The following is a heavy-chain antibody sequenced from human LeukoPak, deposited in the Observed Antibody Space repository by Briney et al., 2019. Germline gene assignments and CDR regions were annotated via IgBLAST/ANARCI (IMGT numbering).Heavy chain of an antibody. D-gene: IGHD3-10*01. CDR2: IYWDDDK. CDR1: GFSLSTRGVG. Sequence: SGPTLVNPTQTLTLTCTFSGFSLSTRGVGVGWIRQPPGKALEWLALIYWDDDKRYSPSLKSRLTITKDTSKNQVVLTMSNMDPVDTATYYCAALTRGFWNYYLDYWGQGTLSPSPQ. CDR3: AALTRGFWNYYLDY. J-gene: IGHJ4*02. V-gene: IGHV2-5*02.